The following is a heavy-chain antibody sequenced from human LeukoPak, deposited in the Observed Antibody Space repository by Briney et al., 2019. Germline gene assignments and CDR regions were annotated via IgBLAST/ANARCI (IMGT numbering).Heavy chain of an antibody. CDR1: GYSISSGYY. CDR3: ARLTGAYYLFDY. CDR2: IYHSGST. Sequence: SETPSLTCAVSGYSISSGYYWGWIRQPPGKGLEWIGSIYHSGSTYYNPSLKSRVTISVDTSKNQFSLKLSSVTAADTAVYYCARLTGAYYLFDYWGQGTLVTVSS. J-gene: IGHJ4*02. V-gene: IGHV4-38-2*01. D-gene: IGHD2/OR15-2a*01.